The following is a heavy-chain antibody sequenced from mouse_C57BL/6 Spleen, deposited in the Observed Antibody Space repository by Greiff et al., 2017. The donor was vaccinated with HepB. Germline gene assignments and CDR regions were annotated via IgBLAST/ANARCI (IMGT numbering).Heavy chain of an antibody. D-gene: IGHD2-1*01. J-gene: IGHJ2*01. V-gene: IGHV1-54*01. CDR1: GYAFTNYL. Sequence: QVQLKESGAELVRPGTSVKVSCKASGYAFTNYLIEWVKQRPGQGLEWIGVINPGSGGTNYNEKFKGKATVTADKSSSTAYMQLSSLTSEDSAVYFCARYHYGNYFDYWGQGTTLTVSS. CDR2: INPGSGGT. CDR3: ARYHYGNYFDY.